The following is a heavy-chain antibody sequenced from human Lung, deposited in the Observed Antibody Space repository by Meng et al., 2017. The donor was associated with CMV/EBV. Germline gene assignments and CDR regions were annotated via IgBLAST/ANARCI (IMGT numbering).Heavy chain of an antibody. CDR1: GFTFSNAW. J-gene: IGHJ4*02. CDR3: TTDSTIPY. CDR2: IKSKTDGGTT. Sequence: GEXXKIPCAASGFTFSNAWMSWVGQAPGKGLEWVGRIKSKTDGGTTDYAAPVKGRFTISRDDSKNTLYLQMNSLKTEDTAVYYCTTDSTIPYWGQGTLVTVSS. V-gene: IGHV3-15*01.